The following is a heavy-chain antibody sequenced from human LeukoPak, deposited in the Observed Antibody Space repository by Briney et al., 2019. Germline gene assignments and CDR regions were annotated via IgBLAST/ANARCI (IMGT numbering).Heavy chain of an antibody. CDR2: IFYSGST. D-gene: IGHD3-3*01. J-gene: IGHJ4*02. CDR3: VRSDDFWSGYYGY. V-gene: IGHV4-59*01. Sequence: SSETLSLTCTVSGGSISSYCWSWIRQPPGKGLEWIGYIFYSGSTNYNPSLKSRVTISVDTSKNQFSLKLSSVTAADTAVYYCVRSDDFWSGYYGYWGQGTLVTVSS. CDR1: GGSISSYC.